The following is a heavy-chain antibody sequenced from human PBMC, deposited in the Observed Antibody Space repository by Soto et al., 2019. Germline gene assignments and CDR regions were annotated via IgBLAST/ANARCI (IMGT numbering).Heavy chain of an antibody. D-gene: IGHD1-1*01. J-gene: IGHJ5*02. Sequence: SETRSLTCTVSGASISGFYWSWIRKSAGKGLEWIGRIYATGTTDYNPSLKSRVMMSVDTSKKQFSLKLRSVTAADTAVYYCVRDGTKTLRDWFDPWGQGISVTVSS. CDR3: VRDGTKTLRDWFDP. CDR2: IYATGTT. V-gene: IGHV4-4*07. CDR1: GASISGFY.